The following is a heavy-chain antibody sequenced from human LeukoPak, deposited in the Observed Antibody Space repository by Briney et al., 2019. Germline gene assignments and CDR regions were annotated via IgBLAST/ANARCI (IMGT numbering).Heavy chain of an antibody. J-gene: IGHJ6*02. CDR2: INSDGSST. CDR1: GFTFSSYW. CDR3: ARDQADSSGWYGFAYYYGMDV. Sequence: RAGGSLRLSCAASGFTFSSYWMHWVRQAPGKGLVWVSRINSDGSSTSYADSVKGRFTISRDNAKNTLYLQMNSLRAEDTAVYYCARDQADSSGWYGFAYYYGMDVWGQGTTVTVSS. V-gene: IGHV3-74*01. D-gene: IGHD6-19*01.